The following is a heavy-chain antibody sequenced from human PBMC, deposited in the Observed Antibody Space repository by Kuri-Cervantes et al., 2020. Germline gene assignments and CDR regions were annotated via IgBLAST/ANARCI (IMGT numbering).Heavy chain of an antibody. D-gene: IGHD5-24*01. Sequence: GGSLRLSCAASGFTFSSYAMSWVRQAPGKGLEWVSAISSDEKFTTYADSVKGRFTISRDNAKKSLNLQMNSLRVEDTAVYYCARRWLQTRGALDYWGQGTLVTVSS. CDR1: GFTFSSYA. V-gene: IGHV3-21*01. CDR3: ARRWLQTRGALDY. CDR2: ISSDEKFT. J-gene: IGHJ4*02.